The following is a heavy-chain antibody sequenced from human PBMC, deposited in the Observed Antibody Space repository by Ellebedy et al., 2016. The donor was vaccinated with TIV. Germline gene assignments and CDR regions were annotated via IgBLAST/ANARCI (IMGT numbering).Heavy chain of an antibody. CDR2: IYHSEAT. D-gene: IGHD3-22*01. CDR1: GGSFSSYY. Sequence: SETLSLTCAVYGGSFSSYYWSWIRQPPGKGLEWIGEIYHSEATNYNPSLMSRVTISVDTSKNQFSLKLSSVTAADTAVYYCARTNYDSSGYHFDYWGRGTRVTVSS. J-gene: IGHJ4*02. CDR3: ARTNYDSSGYHFDY. V-gene: IGHV4-34*01.